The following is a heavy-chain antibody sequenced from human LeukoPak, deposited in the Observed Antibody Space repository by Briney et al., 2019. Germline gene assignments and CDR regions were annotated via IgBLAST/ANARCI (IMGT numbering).Heavy chain of an antibody. J-gene: IGHJ4*02. Sequence: GGSPRLSCAASGFTFSSYWMHWVRQAPGKGLVWVSRINSDGSSTSYADSVKGRFTISRDNAKNTLYLQMNSLRAEDTAVYYCARVSDILTGYYYFDYWGQGALVTVSS. CDR1: GFTFSSYW. CDR2: INSDGSST. D-gene: IGHD3-9*01. CDR3: ARVSDILTGYYYFDY. V-gene: IGHV3-74*01.